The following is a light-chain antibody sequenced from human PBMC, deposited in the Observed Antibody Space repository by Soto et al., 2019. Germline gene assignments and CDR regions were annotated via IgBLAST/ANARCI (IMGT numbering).Light chain of an antibody. J-gene: IGLJ1*01. Sequence: QSVLTQPPSASGSPGQSVTISCTGTSSDVGGYNYVSWYQQYPGKAPQLVIYEVNKRPSGVPDRFSGYKSGNTASLTVSGLQADDEADYYCSSYVGTKSYVFGTGTKLTVL. CDR2: EVN. CDR1: SSDVGGYNY. CDR3: SSYVGTKSYV. V-gene: IGLV2-8*01.